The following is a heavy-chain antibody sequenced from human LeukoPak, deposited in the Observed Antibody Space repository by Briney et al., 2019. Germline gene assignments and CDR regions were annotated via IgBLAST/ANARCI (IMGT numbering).Heavy chain of an antibody. D-gene: IGHD2-2*01. J-gene: IGHJ6*03. V-gene: IGHV3-48*04. Sequence: GGSLRLSCAASGFTFSSYSMNWVRQAPGKGLEWVSYISSSSSTIYYADSVKGRFTISRDNAKNSLYLQMNSLRAEDTAVYYCARDMVVVVPAAILYYYYYMDVWGKGTTVTVSS. CDR1: GFTFSSYS. CDR3: ARDMVVVVPAAILYYYYYMDV. CDR2: ISSSSSTI.